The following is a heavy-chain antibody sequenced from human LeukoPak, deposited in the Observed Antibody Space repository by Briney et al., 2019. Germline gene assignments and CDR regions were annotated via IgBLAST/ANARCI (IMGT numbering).Heavy chain of an antibody. D-gene: IGHD3-10*01. V-gene: IGHV3-20*04. Sequence: GGSLRLSCVASVFTLAEYGMSWVRQAPGKGLEWVSGINWNGDSTGYADSVKGRFTISRDNARNSLYLQMNSLRAEDTALYYCAREPGDSYNLFLVDWGQGTLVTVSS. J-gene: IGHJ4*02. CDR1: VFTLAEYG. CDR3: AREPGDSYNLFLVD. CDR2: INWNGDST.